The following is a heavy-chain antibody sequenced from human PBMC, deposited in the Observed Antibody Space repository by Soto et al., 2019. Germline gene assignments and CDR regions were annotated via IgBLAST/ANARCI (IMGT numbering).Heavy chain of an antibody. J-gene: IGHJ3*02. CDR3: ARGAYMVRGVISAFDI. Sequence: SVKVSCKASGGTFSSYAISWVRQAPGQGLEWMGGIIPIFGTANYAQKFQGRVTITADKSTSTAYMELSSPRSEDTAVYYCARGAYMVRGVISAFDIWGQGTMVTVSS. D-gene: IGHD3-10*01. CDR2: IIPIFGTA. V-gene: IGHV1-69*06. CDR1: GGTFSSYA.